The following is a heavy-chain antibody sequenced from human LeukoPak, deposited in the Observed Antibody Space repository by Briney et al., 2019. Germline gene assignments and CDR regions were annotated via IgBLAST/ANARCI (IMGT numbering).Heavy chain of an antibody. D-gene: IGHD2-2*01. J-gene: IGHJ4*02. CDR3: ANLVLGYCSSTSCTSGY. V-gene: IGHV3-33*06. CDR2: IWYDGSNK. CDR1: GFTFSSYG. Sequence: GGSLRLSCAASGFTFSSYGMHWVRQAPGKGLEWVAVIWYDGSNKYYADSVKGRFTISRDNSKNTLYLQMNSLRAEDTAVYYCANLVLGYCSSTSCTSGYWGQGTPVTVSS.